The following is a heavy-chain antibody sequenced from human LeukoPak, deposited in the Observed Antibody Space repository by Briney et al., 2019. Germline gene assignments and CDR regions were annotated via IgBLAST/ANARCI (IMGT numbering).Heavy chain of an antibody. D-gene: IGHD6-13*01. CDR1: GGSFSGYY. CDR2: INHSGST. Sequence: SETLSLTCAVYGGSFSGYYWSWIRQPPGKGLEWIGEINHSGSTNYNPSLKSRVTISVDTSKNQFSLKLSSVTAADTAVYYCAGGPLYGKQQLVSAAYRYYYMDVWGKGTTVTVSS. J-gene: IGHJ6*03. V-gene: IGHV4-34*01. CDR3: AGGPLYGKQQLVSAAYRYYYMDV.